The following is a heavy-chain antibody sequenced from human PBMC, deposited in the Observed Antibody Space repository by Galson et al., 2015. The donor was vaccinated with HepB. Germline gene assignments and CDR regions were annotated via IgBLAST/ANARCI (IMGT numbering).Heavy chain of an antibody. CDR3: TTRLFSEWLPDDY. CDR1: GFTFSNAW. Sequence: SLRLSCAASGFTFSNAWMSWVRQAPGKGLEWVGRINSKTDGGTTDYAAPVKGRFIISRDDSKNTLYMQMNSLTTDDTAVYYCTTRLFSEWLPDDYWGQEPWSPSPQ. D-gene: IGHD3-3*01. J-gene: IGHJ4*01. CDR2: INSKTDGGTT. V-gene: IGHV3-15*01.